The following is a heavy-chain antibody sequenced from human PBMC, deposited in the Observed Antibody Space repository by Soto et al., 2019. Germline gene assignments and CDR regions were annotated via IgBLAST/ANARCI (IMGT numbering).Heavy chain of an antibody. D-gene: IGHD1-26*01. CDR1: GFSFSSYN. Sequence: EVQLVESGGGLVKPGGSLRLSCAASGFSFSSYNMNWVRQTPGKGLGWVASIRTTSSYIHYADSVKGRFTISRDNAKNSLYLQVDSLRAEDTAVYYCARVLGAAMNNYYSAMDVGGQGTMVTVSS. V-gene: IGHV3-21*01. CDR3: ARVLGAAMNNYYSAMDV. CDR2: IRTTSSYI. J-gene: IGHJ6*02.